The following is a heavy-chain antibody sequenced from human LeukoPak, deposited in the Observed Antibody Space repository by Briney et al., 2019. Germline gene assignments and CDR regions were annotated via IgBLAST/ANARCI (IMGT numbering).Heavy chain of an antibody. V-gene: IGHV4-34*01. J-gene: IGHJ4*02. CDR1: GGSFSGYY. CDR2: INHSGSI. CDR3: ARARSGKWCFDY. D-gene: IGHD1-26*01. Sequence: PSETLSLTCTVYGGSFSGYYWSWIRQPPGRGLEWIGEINHSGSINYNPSLKSRVTISVDTSKNQFSLKLSSVTAADTAVYYCARARSGKWCFDYWGQGTLVTVSS.